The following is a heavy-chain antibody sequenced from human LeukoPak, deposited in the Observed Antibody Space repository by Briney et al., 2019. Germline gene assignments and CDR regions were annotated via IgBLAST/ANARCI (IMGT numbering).Heavy chain of an antibody. D-gene: IGHD2-21*02. V-gene: IGHV1-69*06. CDR3: ASRGDWAFDI. CDR2: IIPIFGTA. Sequence: SVNGSCKASGGTFSSYAISWVRQAPGQGLEWMGRIIPIFGTANYAQKFQGRVTITADKSTSTAYMELSSLRSEDTAVYYCASRGDWAFDIWGQGTMVTVSS. J-gene: IGHJ3*02. CDR1: GGTFSSYA.